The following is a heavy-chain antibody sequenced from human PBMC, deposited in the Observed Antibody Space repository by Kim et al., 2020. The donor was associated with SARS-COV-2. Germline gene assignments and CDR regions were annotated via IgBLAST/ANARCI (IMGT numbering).Heavy chain of an antibody. V-gene: IGHV4-59*01. CDR3: ARVGGASSSWYGSPRGYGMDV. J-gene: IGHJ6*02. D-gene: IGHD6-13*01. CDR2: IYYSGST. CDR1: GGSISSYY. Sequence: SETLSLTCTGSGGSISSYYWSWIRQPPGKGLEWIGYIYYSGSTNYNPSLKSRVTISVDTSKNQFSLKLSSVTAADTAVYYCARVGGASSSWYGSPRGYGMDVWGQGTTVTVS.